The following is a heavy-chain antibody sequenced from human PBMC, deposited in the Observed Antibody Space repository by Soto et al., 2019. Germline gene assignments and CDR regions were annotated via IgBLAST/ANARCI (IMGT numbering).Heavy chain of an antibody. Sequence: GGSLRLSCAASGFTFSDYYMSWIRQAPGKGLEWLSYISSSGTTVFYADSLKGRFTVSRDNAKNSLYLQMNSLTAADTAVYFCARDRFGGYKFDLWGQGTLVTVSS. CDR1: GFTFSDYY. CDR2: ISSSGTTV. D-gene: IGHD5-12*01. CDR3: ARDRFGGYKFDL. J-gene: IGHJ4*02. V-gene: IGHV3-11*01.